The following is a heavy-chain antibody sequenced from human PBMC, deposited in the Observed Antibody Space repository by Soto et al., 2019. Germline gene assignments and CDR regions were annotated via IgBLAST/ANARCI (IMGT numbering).Heavy chain of an antibody. CDR2: IIPFFKAT. D-gene: IGHD3-16*01. Sequence: ASVKVSGKDSGGTFSSHAISWVRQAPGQGLEWMGGIIPFFKATNYAQKFQGRVTITADDSTSTAYMDLYSLRYEDTAVYYCARDVPLNHYDGNFSYYAMDVCSQGTTVTVSS. J-gene: IGHJ6*02. V-gene: IGHV1-69*13. CDR1: GGTFSSHA. CDR3: ARDVPLNHYDGNFSYYAMDV.